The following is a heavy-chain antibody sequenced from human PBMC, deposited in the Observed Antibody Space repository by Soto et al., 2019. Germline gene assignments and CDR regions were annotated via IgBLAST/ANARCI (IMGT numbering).Heavy chain of an antibody. CDR3: AKCPNDYGDYNWFDP. Sequence: GGSLRLSCAASGFTFSSYAMSWVRQAPGKGLEWVSAISGSGGSTYYADSVKGRFTISRDNSKNTLYLQMNSLRAEDTAVYYCAKCPNDYGDYNWFDPWGQGTLVTVSS. D-gene: IGHD4-17*01. J-gene: IGHJ5*02. CDR2: ISGSGGST. V-gene: IGHV3-23*01. CDR1: GFTFSSYA.